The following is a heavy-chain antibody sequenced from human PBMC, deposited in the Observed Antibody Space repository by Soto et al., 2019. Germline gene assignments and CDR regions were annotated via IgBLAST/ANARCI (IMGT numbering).Heavy chain of an antibody. CDR1: GGPITNY. J-gene: IGHJ5*02. CDR2: IFYSGTT. Sequence: SETLSLTCTVSGGPITNYWSWIRQHPGKGLEWIGYIFYSGTTYYNPSLKSRVTISVDTSKNQFSLKLSSVTAADTAVYYCARSVVPWGQGTLVTVSS. CDR3: ARSVVP. V-gene: IGHV4-31*03.